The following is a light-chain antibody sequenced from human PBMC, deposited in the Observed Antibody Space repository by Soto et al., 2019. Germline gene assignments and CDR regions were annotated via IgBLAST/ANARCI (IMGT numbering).Light chain of an antibody. V-gene: IGKV1-9*01. Sequence: DIQLTQSPSFLSASVGDRVTITCRASQGISSYLAWYQQKPGKAPKLLIYAASTLQSGVPSRFSGSGSGTEFTLTISSLQPEDFATYHCQQLNSYPPWTFGQGTKVEIK. CDR2: AAS. CDR3: QQLNSYPPWT. CDR1: QGISSY. J-gene: IGKJ1*01.